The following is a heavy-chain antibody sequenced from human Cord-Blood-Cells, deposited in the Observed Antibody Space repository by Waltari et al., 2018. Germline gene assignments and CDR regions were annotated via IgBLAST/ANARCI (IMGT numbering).Heavy chain of an antibody. CDR1: GGSISSYY. Sequence: QVQLQESGPGLVKPSETLSLTCTVSGGSISSYYWSWIRQPPGKGLEWIGYIYYSGSTNYNPSLKRRVTISVDTSKNPFSLKLSSVTAADTAVYYCARKVASSWYAFDIWGQGTMVTVSS. V-gene: IGHV4-59*01. CDR3: ARKVASSWYAFDI. CDR2: IYYSGST. D-gene: IGHD6-13*01. J-gene: IGHJ3*02.